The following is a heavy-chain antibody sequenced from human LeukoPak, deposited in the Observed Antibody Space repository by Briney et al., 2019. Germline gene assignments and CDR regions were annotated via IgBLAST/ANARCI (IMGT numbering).Heavy chain of an antibody. D-gene: IGHD5-18*01. J-gene: IGHJ4*02. CDR3: ARDIPQRGYNYGYDY. CDR1: GFTFSDYY. Sequence: GRSLRLSCAASGFTFSDYYMSWIRQAPGKGLEWVSYISGSSYTNYADSVKGRFTISRDNAKNSLYLQMNSLRAEDTAVYYCARDIPQRGYNYGYDYWGQGTLVTVSS. V-gene: IGHV3-11*06. CDR2: ISGSSYT.